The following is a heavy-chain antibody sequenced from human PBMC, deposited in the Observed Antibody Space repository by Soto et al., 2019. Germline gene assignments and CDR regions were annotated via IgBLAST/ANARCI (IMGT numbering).Heavy chain of an antibody. CDR3: ERGGGDDYFWGSYYDY. CDR1: GGSVSSGSYY. J-gene: IGHJ4*02. D-gene: IGHD3-16*01. Sequence: QVQLQESGPGLVKPSETLSLTCTVSGGSVSSGSYYWSWIRQPPGKGLEWIGYIYYSGSTNYNPSFTSSGDIAVDTLKIQLNRQRGSVTAAEKGVYYGERGGGDDYFWGSYYDYWGQGTLVTVSS. V-gene: IGHV4-61*01. CDR2: IYYSGST.